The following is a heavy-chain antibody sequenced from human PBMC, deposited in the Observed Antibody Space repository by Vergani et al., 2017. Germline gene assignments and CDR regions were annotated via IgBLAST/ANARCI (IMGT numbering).Heavy chain of an antibody. CDR1: GFTFSSYS. V-gene: IGHV3-21*01. J-gene: IGHJ4*02. CDR3: ARERKDIVVVPAAIGSY. D-gene: IGHD2-2*01. CDR2: ISSSSSYI. Sequence: EVQLVESGGGLVKPGGSLRLSCAASGFTFSSYSMNWVRQAPGKGLEWVSSISSSSSYIYYADSVKGRFTISRDNAKNSLYLQMNSLRAEDTAVYYCARERKDIVVVPAAIGSYWGQGTLVTVSS.